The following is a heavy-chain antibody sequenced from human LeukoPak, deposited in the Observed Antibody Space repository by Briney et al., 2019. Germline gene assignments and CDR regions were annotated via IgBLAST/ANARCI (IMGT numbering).Heavy chain of an antibody. CDR2: IIPIFGTA. CDR3: ANHRIKTYYYGSGSYYPFDY. J-gene: IGHJ4*02. V-gene: IGHV1-69*13. CDR1: GGTFSSCA. D-gene: IGHD3-10*01. Sequence: ASVKVSCKASGGTFSSCAISWVRQAPGQGLEWMGGIIPIFGTANYAQKFQGRVTITADESTSTAYMELSSLRSEDTAVYYCANHRIKTYYYGSGSYYPFDYWGQGTLVTVSS.